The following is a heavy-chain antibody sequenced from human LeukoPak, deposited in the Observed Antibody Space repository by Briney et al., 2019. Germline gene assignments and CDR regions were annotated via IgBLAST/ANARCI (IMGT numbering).Heavy chain of an antibody. CDR3: ARGTDAYKLGNI. D-gene: IGHD5-24*01. Sequence: PGGSLRLSCAASGFTFSDYFMSWIRHSPGKGLEWIGESSHNEGTHSNPSLKSRVTMSLDTSKNQFYLNLNSVTAADTAAYYCARGTDAYKLGNIWGQGTLVTVSP. V-gene: IGHV4-34*01. CDR1: GFTFSDYF. CDR2: SSHNEGT. J-gene: IGHJ4*02.